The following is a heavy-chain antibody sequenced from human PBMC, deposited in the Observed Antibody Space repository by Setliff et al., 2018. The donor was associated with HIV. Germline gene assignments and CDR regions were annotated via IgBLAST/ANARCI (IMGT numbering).Heavy chain of an antibody. CDR3: ARDRRGYQYESSGYPGFDP. Sequence: GGSLRLSCAASGLIFSRYGMGWLRQAPGKGLEWLSVIRGSGGSTSYADSVKGRFTISRDNSKNMLFLQMSSLRADDTAVYYCARDRRGYQYESSGYPGFDPWGQGTLVTVSS. V-gene: IGHV3-23*01. D-gene: IGHD3-22*01. CDR1: GLIFSRYG. J-gene: IGHJ5*02. CDR2: IRGSGGST.